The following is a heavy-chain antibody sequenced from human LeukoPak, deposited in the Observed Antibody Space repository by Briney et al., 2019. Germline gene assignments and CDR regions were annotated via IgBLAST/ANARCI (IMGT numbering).Heavy chain of an antibody. CDR2: VDHTGST. Sequence: PSETLSLTCSVSDDSITMYYWTWIRQPPGKGLEWIGYVDHTGSTNYNPSLKSRVTISVDTSKNQFSLKLSSVTAADTAVYYCARLASGSYYNPFDYWGQGTLVTVSS. J-gene: IGHJ4*02. V-gene: IGHV4-59*12. D-gene: IGHD3-10*01. CDR1: DDSITMYY. CDR3: ARLASGSYYNPFDY.